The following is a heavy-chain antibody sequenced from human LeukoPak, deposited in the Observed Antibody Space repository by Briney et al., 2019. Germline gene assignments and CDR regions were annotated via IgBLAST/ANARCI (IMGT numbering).Heavy chain of an antibody. CDR2: ISGSGGST. V-gene: IGHV3-23*01. Sequence: GGSLRLSCAASGFTFSSYAMSWVRQAPGKGLEWVSAISGSGGSTYYADSVKGRFTISRDNSKNTLYLQMNSLRAEDTAVYYCAREGYSYGPPLLLYYGMDVWGQGTTVTVSS. J-gene: IGHJ6*02. D-gene: IGHD5-18*01. CDR3: AREGYSYGPPLLLYYGMDV. CDR1: GFTFSSYA.